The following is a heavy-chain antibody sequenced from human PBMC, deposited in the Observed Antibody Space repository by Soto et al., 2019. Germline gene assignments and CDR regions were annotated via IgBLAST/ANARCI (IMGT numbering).Heavy chain of an antibody. CDR1: GFTFSSYS. CDR2: ISSSSSTI. D-gene: IGHD2-8*01. J-gene: IGHJ5*02. CDR3: ARDGGYCTNGVCYERNWFDP. V-gene: IGHV3-48*01. Sequence: GGSLRLSCAASGFTFSSYSMNWVRQAPGKGLEWVSYISSSSSTIYYADSVKGRFTISRDNAKNSLYLQMNSLRAEDTAVYYCARDGGYCTNGVCYERNWFDPWGQGTLVTVSS.